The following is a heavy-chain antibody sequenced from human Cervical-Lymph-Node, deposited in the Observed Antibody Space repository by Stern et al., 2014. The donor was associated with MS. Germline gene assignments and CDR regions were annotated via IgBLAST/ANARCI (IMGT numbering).Heavy chain of an antibody. V-gene: IGHV3-30*18. CDR1: GFMFRSFA. Sequence: VQLVESGGGVVQPGRSLRLSCAASGFMFRSFAMHWVRHSPGKGLEWGAGISYEGSTKYYGDSVKVRFTISRDNSKNTMYLQMNSLRPEDTALYYCAKDASTNYFRFFFDGWGQGALVTVSS. J-gene: IGHJ4*02. CDR2: ISYEGSTK. CDR3: AKDASTNYFRFFFDG. D-gene: IGHD3-9*01.